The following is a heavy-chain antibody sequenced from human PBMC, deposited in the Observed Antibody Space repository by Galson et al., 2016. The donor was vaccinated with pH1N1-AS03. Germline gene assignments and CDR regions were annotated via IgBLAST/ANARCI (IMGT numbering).Heavy chain of an antibody. CDR2: INTNTGDT. V-gene: IGHV7-4-1*02. D-gene: IGHD6-6*01. Sequence: SVKVSCKASGYRFKDYAINWVRQAPGQGPEWMGWINTNTGDTKLAQGFAGRFVFSLDASVSTAYLQITSLKAEDTAIYYCARYGSSPWFDPWGQGTLVTVSS. CDR1: GYRFKDYA. CDR3: ARYGSSPWFDP. J-gene: IGHJ5*02.